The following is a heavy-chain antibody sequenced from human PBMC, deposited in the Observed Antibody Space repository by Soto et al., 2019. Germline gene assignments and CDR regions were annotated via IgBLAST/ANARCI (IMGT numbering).Heavy chain of an antibody. Sequence: GGSLRLSCAASGFTFSSYGMHWVRQAPGKGLEWVAVIWYDGSNKYCADSVKGRFTISRDNSKNTLYLQMNSLRAEDPAVYYCARAAEYIIAVAGTDYWGQGTLVTVSS. CDR2: IWYDGSNK. J-gene: IGHJ4*02. CDR3: ARAAEYIIAVAGTDY. CDR1: GFTFSSYG. V-gene: IGHV3-33*01. D-gene: IGHD6-19*01.